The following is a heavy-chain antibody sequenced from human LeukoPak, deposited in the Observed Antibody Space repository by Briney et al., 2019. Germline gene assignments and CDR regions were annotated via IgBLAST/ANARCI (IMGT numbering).Heavy chain of an antibody. CDR3: ARGTGIYSSSWYLDY. J-gene: IGHJ4*02. D-gene: IGHD6-13*01. CDR2: IWYDGSNK. CDR1: GFTFSSYG. Sequence: GGFLRLSCAASGFTFSSYGMHWVRQAPGKGLEWVAVIWYDGSNKYYADSVKGRFTISRDNSKNTLYLQMNSLRAEDTAVYYCARGTGIYSSSWYLDYWGQGTLVTVSS. V-gene: IGHV3-33*01.